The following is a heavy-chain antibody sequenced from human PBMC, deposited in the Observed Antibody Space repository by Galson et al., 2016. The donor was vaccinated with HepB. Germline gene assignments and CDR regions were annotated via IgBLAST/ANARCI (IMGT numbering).Heavy chain of an antibody. Sequence: SETLSLTCTVSGGSISSYYWSWIRQPPGKGLEWIGQIFSSGSTNLNPSLKSRVTISVDTSKNQFSLKLSSVTAADTAVYYGARHPKLYGDFRLTSYFDYWGQGTLVTVSS. CDR3: ARHPKLYGDFRLTSYFDY. CDR1: GGSISSYY. CDR2: IFSSGST. D-gene: IGHD4-17*01. V-gene: IGHV4-59*01. J-gene: IGHJ4*02.